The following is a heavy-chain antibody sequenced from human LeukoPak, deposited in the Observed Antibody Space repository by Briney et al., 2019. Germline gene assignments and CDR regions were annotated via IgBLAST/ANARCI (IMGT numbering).Heavy chain of an antibody. V-gene: IGHV3-21*01. CDR3: ARGSMTLFDY. J-gene: IGHJ4*02. CDR1: LFSLISYS. Sequence: GGALRLSRVASLFSLISYSINWVRQDPGGGLEWGSYISSSSSYIYCADSVKRLFTISRDNAKNSLYLQMNSLRAEDTAVYYCARGSMTLFDYWGGRPLVSLST. CDR2: ISSSSSYI.